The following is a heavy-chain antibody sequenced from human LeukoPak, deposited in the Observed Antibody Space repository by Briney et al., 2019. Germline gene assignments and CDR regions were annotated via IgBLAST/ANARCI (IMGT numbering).Heavy chain of an antibody. Sequence: PGGSLRLSCAASGFTFNYAWMSWVRQVPGKGLEWVGQAVSEIDGGTTDYAAPVKGRFTISRDDSKSTLYLQMNSLKIEDTAVYYCTTDEDWNYARKDVWGQGATVIVSS. CDR2: AVSEIDGGTT. CDR3: TTDEDWNYARKDV. CDR1: GFTFNYAW. J-gene: IGHJ6*02. D-gene: IGHD1-7*01. V-gene: IGHV3-15*04.